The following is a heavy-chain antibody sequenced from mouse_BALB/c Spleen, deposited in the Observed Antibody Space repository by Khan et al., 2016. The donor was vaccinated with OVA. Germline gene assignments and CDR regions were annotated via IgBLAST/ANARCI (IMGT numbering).Heavy chain of an antibody. CDR3: TRRNWDVAWFAY. D-gene: IGHD4-1*01. Sequence: EVQLQQSGTVLARPGASVKMSCKASGYTFTSYWMHWVKQRPGQGLEWIGDIYPGNTDTNYNQKFKGKAKLTAVTSTSTAYMEISSLTNEDSAVYYCTRRNWDVAWFAYWGQGTLVTVSA. J-gene: IGHJ3*01. CDR2: IYPGNTDT. CDR1: GYTFTSYW. V-gene: IGHV1-5*01.